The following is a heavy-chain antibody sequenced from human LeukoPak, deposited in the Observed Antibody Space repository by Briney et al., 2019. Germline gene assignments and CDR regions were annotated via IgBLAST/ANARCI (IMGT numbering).Heavy chain of an antibody. Sequence: GGSLRLSCSASGFIFSSYGMHWVRQAPGKGLEWVAFIRYDGSDTHYADSVRGRFTASRDNSKNTLYLQMNGLRAEDTSVYYCAKDAGRGAMVDYWGQGTLVTVSS. D-gene: IGHD3-10*01. CDR2: IRYDGSDT. V-gene: IGHV3-30*02. J-gene: IGHJ4*02. CDR1: GFIFSSYG. CDR3: AKDAGRGAMVDY.